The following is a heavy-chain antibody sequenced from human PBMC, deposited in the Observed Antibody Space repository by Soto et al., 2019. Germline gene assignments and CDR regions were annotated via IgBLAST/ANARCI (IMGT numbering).Heavy chain of an antibody. CDR3: ARVGGGYYDSSGYYLGY. J-gene: IGHJ4*02. CDR1: GFTFTSYA. CDR2: INAGNGNT. D-gene: IGHD3-22*01. Sequence: SCAASGFTFTSYAMHWVRQAPGQRLEWMGWINAGNGNTKYSQKFQGRVTITRDTSASTAYMELSSLRSEDTAVYYRARVGGGYYDSSGYYLGYWGQGTLVTVSS. V-gene: IGHV1-3*01.